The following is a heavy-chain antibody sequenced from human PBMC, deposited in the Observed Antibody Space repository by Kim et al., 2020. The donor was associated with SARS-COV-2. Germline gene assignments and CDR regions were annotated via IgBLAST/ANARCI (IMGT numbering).Heavy chain of an antibody. D-gene: IGHD3-10*01. V-gene: IGHV3-23*01. Sequence: GGSLRLSCAASGFTFSSYAMSWVRQAPGKGLEWVSAISGSGGSTYYADSVKGRFTISRDNSKNTLYLQMNSLRAEDTAVYYCAKNQFATVRSGLTDQDAFDIWGQGTMVTVSS. CDR2: ISGSGGST. CDR1: GFTFSSYA. CDR3: AKNQFATVRSGLTDQDAFDI. J-gene: IGHJ3*02.